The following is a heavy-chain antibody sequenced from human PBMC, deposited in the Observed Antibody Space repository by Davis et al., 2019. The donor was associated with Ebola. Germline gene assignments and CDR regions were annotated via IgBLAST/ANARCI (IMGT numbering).Heavy chain of an antibody. V-gene: IGHV7-4-1*02. CDR1: GYTFTSYA. D-gene: IGHD3-22*01. Sequence: AASVKVSCKASGYTFTSYAMNWVRQAPGQGLEWMGWINTNTGNPTYAQGFTGRFVFSLDTSVSTAYLQISSLKAEDTAVYYCARESYYYDSSGYHMRGFDIWGQGTMVTVSS. CDR3: ARESYYYDSSGYHMRGFDI. J-gene: IGHJ3*02. CDR2: INTNTGNP.